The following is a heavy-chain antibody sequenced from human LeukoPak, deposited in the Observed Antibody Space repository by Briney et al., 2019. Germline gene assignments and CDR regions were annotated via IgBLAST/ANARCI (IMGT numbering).Heavy chain of an antibody. V-gene: IGHV3-33*07. CDR1: GFSFSSYG. CDR3: ARCTTGRTFGSLREIKRSREIDY. J-gene: IGHJ4*02. Sequence: PGGSLRLSCAASGFSFSSYGMYWVRQAPGKGLEWVAFIRYDGSKKYYADSVKGRFTISRDNSKNALYLQMNSLRVEDTAVYYCARCTTGRTFGSLREIKRSREIDYWGQGTLVTVSS. D-gene: IGHD1-1*01. CDR2: IRYDGSKK.